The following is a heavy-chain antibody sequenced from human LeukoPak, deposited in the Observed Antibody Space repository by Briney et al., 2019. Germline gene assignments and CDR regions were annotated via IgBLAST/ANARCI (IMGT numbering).Heavy chain of an antibody. Sequence: PSETLSLTCTVSGGSISTYYWTWIRQTPGKGLEWIGYVDYSGSTNYNPSLKSRVTISVDTSENQFSLRLCSVTAADSAMYYCARAGSGYSFDIWGQGTLVTVSS. CDR1: GGSISTYY. D-gene: IGHD3-3*01. CDR2: VDYSGST. V-gene: IGHV4-59*01. J-gene: IGHJ3*02. CDR3: ARAGSGYSFDI.